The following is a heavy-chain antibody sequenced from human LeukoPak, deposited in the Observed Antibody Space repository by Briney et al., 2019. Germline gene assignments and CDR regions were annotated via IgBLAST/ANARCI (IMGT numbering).Heavy chain of an antibody. CDR3: AKQTHDYGGIDWFDP. D-gene: IGHD4-23*01. CDR2: IKQDGSDK. V-gene: IGHV3-7*03. CDR1: GFTFSNYW. J-gene: IGHJ5*02. Sequence: PGGSLRLSCAASGFTFSNYWMSWVRQAPGKGLEWVANIKQDGSDKYCVDSVKGRFTISRDNSKNSLYLQMNSLRAEDTAVYYCAKQTHDYGGIDWFDPWGQGTLVTVSS.